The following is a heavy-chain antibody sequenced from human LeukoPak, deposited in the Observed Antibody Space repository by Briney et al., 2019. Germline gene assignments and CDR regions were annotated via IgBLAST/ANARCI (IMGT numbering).Heavy chain of an antibody. J-gene: IGHJ4*02. D-gene: IGHD6-19*01. V-gene: IGHV4-34*01. CDR1: GGSFSGYY. CDR3: ARTQWLALYDY. CDR2: INHSGST. Sequence: PSETLSLTCAVYGGSFSGYYWSWIRQPPGKGLEWIGEINHSGSTNYNPSLKSRVTISVDTSKNQFSLKLSSVTAADTAVYYCARTQWLALYDYWGQGTLVTVSS.